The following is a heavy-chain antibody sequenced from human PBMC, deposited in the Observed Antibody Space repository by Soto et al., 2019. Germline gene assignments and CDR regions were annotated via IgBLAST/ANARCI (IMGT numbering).Heavy chain of an antibody. D-gene: IGHD2-2*02. CDR3: AGDCSSTSCYTSWFDP. CDR2: IYYSGST. J-gene: IGHJ5*02. Sequence: NPSETLSLTCTVSGGSISSYYWSWIRQPPGKGLEWIGYIYYSGSTNYNPSLKSRVTISVDTSKNQFSLKLSSVTAADTAVYYCAGDCSSTSCYTSWFDPWGQGTPVTVSS. CDR1: GGSISSYY. V-gene: IGHV4-59*01.